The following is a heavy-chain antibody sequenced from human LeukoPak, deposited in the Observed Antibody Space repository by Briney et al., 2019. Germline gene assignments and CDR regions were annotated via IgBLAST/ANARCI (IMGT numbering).Heavy chain of an antibody. CDR1: GGSFSGYY. CDR3: ARVPWLPDY. Sequence: PSETLSLTCAVYGGSFSGYYWSWIRQPPGKGLEWIGEINHSGSTNYNPSLKSRVTTSVDTSKNQFSLKLSSVTAADTAVYYCARVPWLPDYWGQGTLVTVSS. D-gene: IGHD3-22*01. CDR2: INHSGST. V-gene: IGHV4-34*01. J-gene: IGHJ4*02.